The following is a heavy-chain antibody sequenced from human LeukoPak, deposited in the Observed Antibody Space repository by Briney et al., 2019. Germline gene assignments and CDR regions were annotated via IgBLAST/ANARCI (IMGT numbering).Heavy chain of an antibody. Sequence: QAGGSLRLSCAASGFSFSTYWMTWVRQTPGKGLEWVAHISQDGSEKYYVDSVKGRFTISRDNAKNSLYLQMNSLRAEDAAVYYCARRHGDYVGSFEYWGQGTQVTVSS. CDR1: GFSFSTYW. CDR3: ARRHGDYVGSFEY. CDR2: ISQDGSEK. J-gene: IGHJ4*02. V-gene: IGHV3-7*04. D-gene: IGHD4-17*01.